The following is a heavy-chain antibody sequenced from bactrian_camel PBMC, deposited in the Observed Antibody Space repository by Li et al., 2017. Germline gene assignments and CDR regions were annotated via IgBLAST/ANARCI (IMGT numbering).Heavy chain of an antibody. V-gene: IGHV3S1*01. CDR1: AETFNGNC. J-gene: IGHJ4*01. CDR2: IYTANERA. CDR3: AAYQPSGVGGVACRRSSAEYKY. Sequence: QVQLVESGGGSVQAGGSLRLSCATNAETFNGNCMGWFRQTPGKEREGVAAIYTANERAVYLNSVKGRFTITQDSAKNTIYLQMDNLKPEDTAVYYCAAYQPSGVGGVACRRSSAEYKYWGQGTQVTVS. D-gene: IGHD3*01.